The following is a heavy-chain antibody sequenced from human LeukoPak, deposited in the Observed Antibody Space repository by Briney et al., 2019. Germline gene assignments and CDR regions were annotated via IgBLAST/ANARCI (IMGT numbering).Heavy chain of an antibody. CDR2: IKKDGGEK. V-gene: IGHV3-7*01. CDR3: ASSVPGRDFEHFQH. J-gene: IGHJ1*01. D-gene: IGHD2-21*02. Sequence: HPGGSLRLSCAASGFTFSSYWMSWVRQAPGKGLEWVANIKKDGGEKHYVDSVKGRFSISRDNAKSSLYLQMDSLRAEDTALYFCASSVPGRDFEHFQHWGQGTLVTVSS. CDR1: GFTFSSYW.